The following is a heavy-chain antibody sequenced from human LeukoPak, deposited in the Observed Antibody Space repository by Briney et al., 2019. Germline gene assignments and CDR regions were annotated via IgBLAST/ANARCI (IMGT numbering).Heavy chain of an antibody. Sequence: SETLSLTCAVYGGSFSGYYWSWIRQPPGKGLEWIGSIHYSGSTYYNPSLKSRVTISVDTSKNQFSLKLSSVTAADTAVYYCARQSIAVAGPIDYWGQGTLVTVSS. V-gene: IGHV4-34*01. D-gene: IGHD6-19*01. CDR3: ARQSIAVAGPIDY. J-gene: IGHJ4*02. CDR1: GGSFSGYY. CDR2: IHYSGST.